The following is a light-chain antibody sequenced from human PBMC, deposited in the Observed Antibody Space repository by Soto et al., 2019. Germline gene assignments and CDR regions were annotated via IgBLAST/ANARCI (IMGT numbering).Light chain of an antibody. J-gene: IGLJ2*01. Sequence: QSALTQPTSASGSPGQSVTISCTGTSSDLGDYDYVSWYQQRPGKAPKLMIYEVNKRPSGVPDRFSGSKSGNTASLTVTGLQAEDEADYFCSSYTGSNNLIFGGGTKLTVL. CDR2: EVN. CDR1: SSDLGDYDY. V-gene: IGLV2-8*01. CDR3: SSYTGSNNLI.